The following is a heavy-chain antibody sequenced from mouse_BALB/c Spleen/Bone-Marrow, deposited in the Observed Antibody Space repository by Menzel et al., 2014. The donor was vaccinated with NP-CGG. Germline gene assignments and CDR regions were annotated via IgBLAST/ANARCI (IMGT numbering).Heavy chain of an antibody. D-gene: IGHD2-12*01. J-gene: IGHJ4*01. CDR1: GYTFTEYI. CDR2: FFPGSGSI. Sequence: QVQLQQSGAELVKPGASVKLSCKASGYTFTEYITHWIKQRPGQGLEWIGWFFPGSGSIKYNEKFKDKATLTADKSSSTVYMELSRLTSEDSAVYFCARHEDLDIRRRLGAMDYWGQGTSVTVSS. V-gene: IGHV1-62-2*01. CDR3: ARHEDLDIRRRLGAMDY.